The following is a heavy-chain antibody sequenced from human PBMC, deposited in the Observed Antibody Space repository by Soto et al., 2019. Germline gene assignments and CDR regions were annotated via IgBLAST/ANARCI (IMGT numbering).Heavy chain of an antibody. CDR2: INAGNGNT. CDR1: GYTLTELS. CDR3: ARGSSSWYYYYMDV. Sequence: ASVKVSCKVSGYTLTELSIHWVRQAPGQRLEWMGWINAGNGNTKYSQKFQGRATITRDTSASTAYMELSSLRSEDTAVYYCARGSSSWYYYYMDVWGKGTTVTVSS. D-gene: IGHD6-13*01. V-gene: IGHV1-3*01. J-gene: IGHJ6*03.